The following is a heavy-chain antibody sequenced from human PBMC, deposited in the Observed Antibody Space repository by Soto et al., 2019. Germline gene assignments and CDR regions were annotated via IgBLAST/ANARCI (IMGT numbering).Heavy chain of an antibody. Sequence: PGGSLRLSCAASGFTFSSDGMHWVRQAPGKVLEWVAVIWYDGSNKYYADSVKGRFTISRDNSKNTLYLQMNSLRAEDTAVYYCARDLDGPIQLWLPTYYYYGMDVWGQGTTVNVSS. CDR1: GFTFSSDG. CDR2: IWYDGSNK. J-gene: IGHJ6*02. D-gene: IGHD5-18*01. V-gene: IGHV3-33*01. CDR3: ARDLDGPIQLWLPTYYYYGMDV.